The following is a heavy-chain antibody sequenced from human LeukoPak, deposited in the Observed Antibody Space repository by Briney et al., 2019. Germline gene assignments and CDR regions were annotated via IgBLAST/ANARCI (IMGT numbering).Heavy chain of an antibody. CDR1: GFTFDDYA. CDR3: AKDKFDGSGSYYFDH. J-gene: IGHJ4*02. D-gene: IGHD3-10*01. Sequence: GGSLRLSCAASGFTFDDYALHWVRQFPGKGLEWVSRISWDGGRTYYADSVTGRFTISRDNSKNSLYLQMNSLRTEDTALYYCAKDKFDGSGSYYFDHWGQGTLVTVSS. V-gene: IGHV3-43D*03. CDR2: ISWDGGRT.